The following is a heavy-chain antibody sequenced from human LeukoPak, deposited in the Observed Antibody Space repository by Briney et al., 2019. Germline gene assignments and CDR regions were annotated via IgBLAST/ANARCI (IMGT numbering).Heavy chain of an antibody. CDR3: ARVGFTYYYDSSGYYDY. D-gene: IGHD3-22*01. V-gene: IGHV1-18*01. J-gene: IGHJ4*02. CDR1: GYTFTSYG. CDR2: ISAYNGNT. Sequence: ASVKVSCKASGYTFTSYGISWVRQAPGQGLEWMGWISAYNGNTNYAQKLQGRVTMTTDTSTSTAYMELSSLRSEDTAVYYCARVGFTYYYDSSGYYDYWGQGTLVTVSS.